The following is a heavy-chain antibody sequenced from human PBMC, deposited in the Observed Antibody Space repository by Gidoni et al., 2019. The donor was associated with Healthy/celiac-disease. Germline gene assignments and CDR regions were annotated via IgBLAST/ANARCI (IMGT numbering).Heavy chain of an antibody. CDR1: GFTFSSYG. Sequence: QVQLVESGGGVVQPGRSLRLSCAASGFTFSSYGMHWVRQAPGKGLEWVAVISYDGSNKYYADSVKGRFTISRDNSKNTLYLQMNSLRAEDTAVYYCAKVYDYYGMDVWGQGTTVTVSS. CDR2: ISYDGSNK. V-gene: IGHV3-30*18. J-gene: IGHJ6*02. CDR3: AKVYDYYGMDV.